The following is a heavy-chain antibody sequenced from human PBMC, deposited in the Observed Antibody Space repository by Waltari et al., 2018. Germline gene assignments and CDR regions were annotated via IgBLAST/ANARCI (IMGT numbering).Heavy chain of an antibody. J-gene: IGHJ6*02. V-gene: IGHV4-59*01. CDR1: GGSISSYY. Sequence: QVQLQESGPGLVKPSETLSLTCTVSGGSISSYYWSWIRQPPGKGLEWIGYIYYSGRTHYNPSLNSRSAVSVDTPKTQFSLKLSSVTAAVTAVEYWARDLSSYCSGRYYYYYGMDVWGQGTTVTVSS. D-gene: IGHD6-19*01. CDR2: IYYSGRT. CDR3: ARDLSSYCSGRYYYYYGMDV.